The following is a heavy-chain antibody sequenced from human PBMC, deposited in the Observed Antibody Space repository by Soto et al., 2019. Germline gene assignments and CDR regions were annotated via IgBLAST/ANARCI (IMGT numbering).Heavy chain of an antibody. CDR1: GGSIVSGDYY. CDR3: AREQREVPGGWFDP. J-gene: IGHJ5*02. D-gene: IGHD1-26*01. V-gene: IGHV4-31*03. Sequence: QVQLQESGPGLVKPSQTLSLTCTVSGGSIVSGDYYWSWIRQHPGKGLEWIGYIYYSGNTYYNPSLKSRVTMSVDTSKNQFSLKLSSVTAADTAVYYCAREQREVPGGWFDPWGQGTLVTVSS. CDR2: IYYSGNT.